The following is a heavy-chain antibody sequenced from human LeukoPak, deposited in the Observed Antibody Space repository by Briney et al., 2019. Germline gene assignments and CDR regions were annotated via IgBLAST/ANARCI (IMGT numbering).Heavy chain of an antibody. CDR3: ARSPRGWIPSSHYYFDY. D-gene: IGHD2-2*01. Sequence: PGGSLRLSCAASGFTFSSYAMHCVRQAPGKGLEYVSAISSNGGSTYYANSVKGRFTISRDNSKNTLYLQMGSLRAEDMAVYYCARSPRGWIPSSHYYFDYWGQGTLVTVSS. CDR2: ISSNGGST. CDR1: GFTFSSYA. J-gene: IGHJ4*02. V-gene: IGHV3-64*01.